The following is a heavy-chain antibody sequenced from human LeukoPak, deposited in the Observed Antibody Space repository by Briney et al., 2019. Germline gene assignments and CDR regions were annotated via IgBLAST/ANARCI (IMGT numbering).Heavy chain of an antibody. V-gene: IGHV3-23*01. D-gene: IGHD3-22*01. Sequence: PGGSPRLSCAASGFTFSSYAMSSVRQAPGQGLESVSAISGSGGSTYYADSVKGRFTISGDNSKNSLYLQMNSLRAEDTAVYYCAKDTRVYDSSGYYAAWGQGTLVTVSS. CDR3: AKDTRVYDSSGYYAA. CDR1: GFTFSSYA. J-gene: IGHJ5*02. CDR2: ISGSGGST.